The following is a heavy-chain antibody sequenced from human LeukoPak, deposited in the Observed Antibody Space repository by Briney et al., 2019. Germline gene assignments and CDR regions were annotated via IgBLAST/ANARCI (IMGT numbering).Heavy chain of an antibody. Sequence: GGSLRLSCAASGVTVGNNYMNWVRQAPGKELEWVSLIYSGGSTHYADSVKGRFTISRDNSKNTLYLQMNSLRVDDTAVYYCARDPPAVAANTYGWGQGTLVTVSS. CDR1: GVTVGNNY. D-gene: IGHD6-6*01. V-gene: IGHV3-66*01. CDR2: IYSGGST. J-gene: IGHJ4*02. CDR3: ARDPPAVAANTYG.